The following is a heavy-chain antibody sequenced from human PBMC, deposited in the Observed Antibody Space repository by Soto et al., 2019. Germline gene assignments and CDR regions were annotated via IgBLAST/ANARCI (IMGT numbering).Heavy chain of an antibody. V-gene: IGHV4-30-4*01. D-gene: IGHD1-26*01. CDR2: IYYSGST. Sequence: PSETLSLTCTVSGGSISSGDYYWSWIRQPPGKGLEWIGYIYYSGSTYYNPSLKSRVTIPVDTSKNQFSLKLSSVTAADTAVYYCAREVGELPYFDYWGQGTLVTVSS. J-gene: IGHJ4*02. CDR3: AREVGELPYFDY. CDR1: GGSISSGDYY.